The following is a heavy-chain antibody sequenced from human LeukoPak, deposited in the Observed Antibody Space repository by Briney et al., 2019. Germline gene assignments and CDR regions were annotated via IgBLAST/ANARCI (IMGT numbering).Heavy chain of an antibody. J-gene: IGHJ4*02. CDR2: IIPILGIA. D-gene: IGHD5-12*01. CDR3: ARPGYSGYDLLDY. CDR1: GGTFSSYA. V-gene: IGHV1-69*04. Sequence: SVKVSSTASGGTFSSYAISWVRQAPGQGLEWMGRIIPILGIANYAQKFQGRVTITADKSTSTAYMELSSLRSEDTAVYYCARPGYSGYDLLDYWGQGTLVTVSS.